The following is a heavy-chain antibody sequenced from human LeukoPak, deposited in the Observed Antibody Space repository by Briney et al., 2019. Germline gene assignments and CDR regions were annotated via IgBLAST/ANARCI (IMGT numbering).Heavy chain of an antibody. CDR2: IYSGGGT. D-gene: IGHD4-17*01. CDR1: GFTVSSNY. CDR3: ARDRGYGDYVG. Sequence: GGSLRLSCAASGFTVSSNYMSWVRQAPGKGLEWVSVIYSGGGTYYADSVKGRFTISRDNSKNTLYLQMNSLRAEDTAVYYCARDRGYGDYVGWGQGTLVTVSS. J-gene: IGHJ4*02. V-gene: IGHV3-53*01.